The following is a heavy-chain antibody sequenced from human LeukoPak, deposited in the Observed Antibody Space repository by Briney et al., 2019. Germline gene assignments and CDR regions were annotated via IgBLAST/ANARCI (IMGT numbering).Heavy chain of an antibody. CDR3: ARAKRNGFDI. J-gene: IGHJ3*02. V-gene: IGHV3-21*01. Sequence: GGSLRVSCAASGFTFSSYSMNWVRQAPGKGLEWVSSISSSSSYIYYADSVKGRFTISRDNAKNSLYLQMNSLRAEDTAVYYCARAKRNGFDIWGQGTMVTVSS. CDR2: ISSSSSYI. CDR1: GFTFSSYS.